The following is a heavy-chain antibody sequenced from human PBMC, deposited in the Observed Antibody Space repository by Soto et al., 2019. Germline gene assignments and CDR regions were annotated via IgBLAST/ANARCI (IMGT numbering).Heavy chain of an antibody. Sequence: GASVKVSCKASGGTFSSYAISWVRQAPGQGLEWMGGIIPIFGTANYAQKFQGRVTITADESTSTAYMELSSLRSEDTAVYYCARGWSSGYYKSSDYYYYGMDVWGQGTTVTVSS. J-gene: IGHJ6*02. CDR3: ARGWSSGYYKSSDYYYYGMDV. V-gene: IGHV1-69*13. D-gene: IGHD3-22*01. CDR2: IIPIFGTA. CDR1: GGTFSSYA.